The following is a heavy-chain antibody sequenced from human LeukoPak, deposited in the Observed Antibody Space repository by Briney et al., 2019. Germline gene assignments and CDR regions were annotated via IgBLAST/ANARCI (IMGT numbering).Heavy chain of an antibody. V-gene: IGHV3-11*01. Sequence: GGSLRLSCAASGFTFSDYYMSWIRQAPGKGLEWDSYISSSCSTIYYADSVKGRFTISRDNAKNSLYLQMNSLRAEDTAVYYCARDSPSFSNYDYWGQGTLVTVSS. CDR2: ISSSCSTI. CDR1: GFTFSDYY. CDR3: ARDSPSFSNYDY. D-gene: IGHD2-2*01. J-gene: IGHJ4*02.